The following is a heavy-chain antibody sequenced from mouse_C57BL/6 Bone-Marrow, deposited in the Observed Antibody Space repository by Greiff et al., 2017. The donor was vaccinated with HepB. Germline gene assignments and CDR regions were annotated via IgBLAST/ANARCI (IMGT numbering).Heavy chain of an antibody. CDR1: GFSLTSYG. CDR2: IWSGGST. J-gene: IGHJ3*01. V-gene: IGHV2-2*01. CDR3: ASLLRFAWFAY. Sequence: VKLVESGPGLVQPSQSLSITCTVSGFSLTSYGVHWVRQSPGKGLEWLGVIWSGGSTDYNAAFISRLSISKDNSKSQVFFKMNSLQADDTAIYYCASLLRFAWFAYWGQGTLVTVSA. D-gene: IGHD1-1*01.